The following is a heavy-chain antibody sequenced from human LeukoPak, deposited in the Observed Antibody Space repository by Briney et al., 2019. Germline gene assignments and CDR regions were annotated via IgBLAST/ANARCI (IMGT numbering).Heavy chain of an antibody. D-gene: IGHD5-12*01. J-gene: IGHJ4*02. Sequence: TGGSLRLSCAASGFTFSSYEMNWVRQAPGKGLEWVSYISRSASTIYNADSVKGRFTISRDNAKNSLYLQMNSLRAEDTAVYYCARERGYSGYDYFIDSPSDYWGQGTLVTVSS. CDR2: ISRSASTI. CDR3: ARERGYSGYDYFIDSPSDY. CDR1: GFTFSSYE. V-gene: IGHV3-48*03.